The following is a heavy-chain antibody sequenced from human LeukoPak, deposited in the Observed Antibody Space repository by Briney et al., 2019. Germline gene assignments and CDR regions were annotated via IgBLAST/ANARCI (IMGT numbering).Heavy chain of an antibody. CDR2: ISGSGGST. D-gene: IGHD5-12*01. Sequence: GGSLRLSCAASGFTFSSYAMSCVRQAPGKGVECVSAISGSGGSTYYADSVRGRFTISRDNAKNSLYLQINSLRAEHTAVYYCASVGLDRRGYSGYEAFDYWGQGPLVTVSS. V-gene: IGHV3-23*01. CDR1: GFTFSSYA. J-gene: IGHJ4*02. CDR3: ASVGLDRRGYSGYEAFDY.